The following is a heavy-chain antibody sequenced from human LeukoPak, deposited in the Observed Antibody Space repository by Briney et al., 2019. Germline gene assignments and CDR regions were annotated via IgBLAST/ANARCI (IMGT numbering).Heavy chain of an antibody. CDR3: ARERYSSSSRDFDY. Sequence: PGGSLRLSCAASGFTFSSYAMHWVRQAPGKGLEWVAVISYDGSNKYYADSVKGRFTISRDNSKNTLYLQMNSLRAEDTAVYYCARERYSSSSRDFDYWGQGTLVTVSS. CDR1: GFTFSSYA. D-gene: IGHD6-6*01. CDR2: ISYDGSNK. V-gene: IGHV3-30-3*01. J-gene: IGHJ4*02.